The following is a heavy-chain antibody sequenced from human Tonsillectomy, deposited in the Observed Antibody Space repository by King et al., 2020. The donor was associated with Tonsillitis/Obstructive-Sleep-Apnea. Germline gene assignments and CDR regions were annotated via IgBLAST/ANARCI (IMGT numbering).Heavy chain of an antibody. CDR1: GGSISSYY. CDR2: IYYSWST. CDR3: ARVGCSSTSCYADAFDI. D-gene: IGHD2-2*01. V-gene: IGHV4-59*01. J-gene: IGHJ3*02. Sequence: HVQLQESGPGLVKPSETLSLTCTVSGGSISSYYWSWIRQPPGKGLEWIGCIYYSWSTNFNPSLKSRVTISVETSKNQFSLKLSSVTAADTAVYYCARVGCSSTSCYADAFDIWGQGTMVTVSS.